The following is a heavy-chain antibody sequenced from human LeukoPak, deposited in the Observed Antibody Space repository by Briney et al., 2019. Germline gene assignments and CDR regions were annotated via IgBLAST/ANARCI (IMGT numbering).Heavy chain of an antibody. CDR3: ARAHHCGGGSCPLGY. D-gene: IGHD2-15*01. CDR1: GYTFTSYY. CDR2: INPSGGST. J-gene: IGHJ4*02. V-gene: IGHV1-46*03. Sequence: GASVKVSCKASGYTFTSYYMHWVRQAPGQGLEWMGIINPSGGSTSYAQKFQGRVTMTRDTSTSTVYMELSSLRSEDTAVYYCARAHHCGGGSCPLGYWGQGTLVTVSS.